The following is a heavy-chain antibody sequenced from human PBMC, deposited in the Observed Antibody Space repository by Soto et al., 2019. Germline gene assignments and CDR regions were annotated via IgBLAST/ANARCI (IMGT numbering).Heavy chain of an antibody. D-gene: IGHD2-2*01. CDR2: IHSGDSNA. CDR1: GYSFSTYS. J-gene: IGHJ4*02. Sequence: PGESLQISFKGSGYSFSTYSICWVRQMPVKGLEWMGNIHSGDSNARYSPSLQGQVTISVDKYISTAYLQWRILNASDTALYYCATCSSSHWFDYWGQGTLVTVSS. V-gene: IGHV5-51*01. CDR3: ATCSSSHWFDY.